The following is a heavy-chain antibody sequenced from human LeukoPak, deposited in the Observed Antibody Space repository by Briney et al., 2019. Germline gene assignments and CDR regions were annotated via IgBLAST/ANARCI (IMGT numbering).Heavy chain of an antibody. Sequence: SQTLSLTCTVSGGSISSGSYYWSWIRQPAGKGLEWIGRIYTSGSTNYNPSLKSRVTISLDTSKNQFSLKLSSVTAADTAVYFCARVDKHCSGEICYSGWFDPWGQGTLVTVSS. CDR1: GGSISSGSYY. J-gene: IGHJ5*02. V-gene: IGHV4-61*02. CDR3: ARVDKHCSGEICYSGWFDP. CDR2: IYTSGST. D-gene: IGHD2-15*01.